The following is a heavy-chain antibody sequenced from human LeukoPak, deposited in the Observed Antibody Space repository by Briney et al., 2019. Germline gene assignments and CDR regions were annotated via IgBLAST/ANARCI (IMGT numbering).Heavy chain of an antibody. CDR1: GYTFTSYA. J-gene: IGHJ4*02. D-gene: IGHD6-13*01. Sequence: GASVKVSCKASGYTFTSYAMHWVRQAPGQRLEWMGWINAGNGNTKYPQKFQGRVTITRDTSASTAYMELSSLRSEDTAVYYCARDHGYSFSSWHDYWGQGTLVTVSS. V-gene: IGHV1-3*01. CDR3: ARDHGYSFSSWHDY. CDR2: INAGNGNT.